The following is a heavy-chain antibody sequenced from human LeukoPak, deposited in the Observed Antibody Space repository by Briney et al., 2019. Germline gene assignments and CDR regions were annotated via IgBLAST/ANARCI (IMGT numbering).Heavy chain of an antibody. CDR1: GFTFSTDS. CDR2: ISSGSTTI. J-gene: IGHJ4*02. Sequence: GGSLRLSCAASGFTFSTDSMNWFRQAPGKGLEWISYISSGSTTIYYADSVKGRFTISRDNAENSLYLQMNSLRAEDTAVYYCASWYWPLDYWGQGTLVTVSS. D-gene: IGHD2-8*02. CDR3: ASWYWPLDY. V-gene: IGHV3-48*04.